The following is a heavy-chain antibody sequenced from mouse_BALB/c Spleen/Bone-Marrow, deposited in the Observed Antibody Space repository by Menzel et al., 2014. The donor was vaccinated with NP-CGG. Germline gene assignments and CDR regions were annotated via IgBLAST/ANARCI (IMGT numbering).Heavy chain of an antibody. CDR3: ARGIPYYPMDF. CDR1: GFNIKDTY. Sequence: VQLQQPGAELVKPGASVKLSCTASGFNIKDTYMHWVKQRPEQGLEWIGRIDPANGNTKFAPKFQGKATITADTSSNTAYLHLSSLTSVDTAVYYCARGIPYYPMDFWGQGTSVTVSS. CDR2: IDPANGNT. V-gene: IGHV14-3*02. D-gene: IGHD5-1-1*01. J-gene: IGHJ4*01.